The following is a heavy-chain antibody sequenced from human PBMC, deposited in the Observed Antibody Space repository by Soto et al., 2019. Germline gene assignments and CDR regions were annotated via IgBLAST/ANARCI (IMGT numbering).Heavy chain of an antibody. J-gene: IGHJ6*02. CDR3: ARDASYYSLWSGYYPSRNGMDV. CDR1: GFTFSDHY. CDR2: SSNSGSFT. D-gene: IGHD3-3*01. Sequence: GGSLRLSCAASGFTFSDHYMSWIRQAPGKGLEWIGYSSNSGSFTRYADSVKGRFSISRDDAKNSLFLQINSLRGDDTAVYYCARDASYYSLWSGYYPSRNGMDVWGQGTTVTVSS. V-gene: IGHV3-11*06.